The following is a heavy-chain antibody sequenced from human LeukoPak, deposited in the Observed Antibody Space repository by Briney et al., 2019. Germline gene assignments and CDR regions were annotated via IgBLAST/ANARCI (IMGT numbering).Heavy chain of an antibody. D-gene: IGHD6-6*01. CDR2: MNPNSGNT. Sequence: ASVKVSCKASGYTFTSYDINLVRQATGQGLEGMGWMNPNSGNTGYAQKFQGRVTITRNTSISTAYMELSSLRSEDTAVYYCARGRDSSSSGFDYWGQGTLVTVSS. CDR3: ARGRDSSSSGFDY. V-gene: IGHV1-8*03. J-gene: IGHJ4*02. CDR1: GYTFTSYD.